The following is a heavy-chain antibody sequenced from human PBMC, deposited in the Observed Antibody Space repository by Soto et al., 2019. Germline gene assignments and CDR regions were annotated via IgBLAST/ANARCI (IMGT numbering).Heavy chain of an antibody. CDR1: SGSISSHNW. J-gene: IGHJ2*01. CDR2: IHHAGGS. Sequence: QVQLQESGPGLVKPSGTLSLTCTVSSGSISSHNWWTWVRQTPGKGLEWIGDIHHAGGSNYNPSLKSRASIPVDKAKNQFSLRLSSVTVADTAVYYCARKRAGSDDYGDYSPHWYFDLWGRGTLVTVSP. D-gene: IGHD4-17*01. V-gene: IGHV4-4*02. CDR3: ARKRAGSDDYGDYSPHWYFDL.